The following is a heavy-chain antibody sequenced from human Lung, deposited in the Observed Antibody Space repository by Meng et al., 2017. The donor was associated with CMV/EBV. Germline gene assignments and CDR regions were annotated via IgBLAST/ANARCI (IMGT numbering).Heavy chain of an antibody. Sequence: GESXKISCAASGFPFSGHAMHWVRQAPGKGLEWVALMSYDGSKTFYADFVKGRFTISRDNSRNTLYLQMSGLRTDDTAVYYCAKPRSGFVVVPAASASWG. V-gene: IGHV3-30*04. CDR1: GFPFSGHA. CDR2: MSYDGSKT. J-gene: IGHJ5*01. CDR3: AKPRSGFVVVPAASAS. D-gene: IGHD2-2*01.